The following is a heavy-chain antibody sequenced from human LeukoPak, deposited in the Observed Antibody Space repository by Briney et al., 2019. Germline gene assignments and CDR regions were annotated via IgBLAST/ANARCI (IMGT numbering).Heavy chain of an antibody. CDR2: IYYSGST. CDR3: ARHGHHGDHDY. CDR1: VGSISSSSYY. J-gene: IGHJ4*02. Sequence: SETLSLTCTVSVGSISSSSYYWGWIRQPPGKGLEWIGSIYYSGSTYYNPSLKSRVTISVYTSKNQFSLKLTPVTAADTAVYYCARHGHHGDHDYWGQGTLVTVSS. D-gene: IGHD2-21*02. V-gene: IGHV4-39*01.